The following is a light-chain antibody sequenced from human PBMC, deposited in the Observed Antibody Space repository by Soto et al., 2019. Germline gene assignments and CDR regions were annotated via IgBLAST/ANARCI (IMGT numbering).Light chain of an antibody. J-gene: IGLJ2*01. Sequence: QSALTQPASVSGSPGQSITISCTGTSSDVGNYNLVSWYQQHPGKAPKLMIYEVSKRPSGISNRFSGSKSGNTASLTISGLQAEDEADYYCCSYAGTSTSVVFGAVAFGGGTKLTVL. CDR3: CSYAGTSTSVVFGAVA. V-gene: IGLV2-23*02. CDR1: SSDVGNYNL. CDR2: EVS.